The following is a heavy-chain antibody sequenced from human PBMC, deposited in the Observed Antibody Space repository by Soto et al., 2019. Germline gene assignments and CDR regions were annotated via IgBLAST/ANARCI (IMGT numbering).Heavy chain of an antibody. Sequence: EVQLVESGGGLIQPGRSLKLSCAASGFTVSNNYMSWVRQAPGKGLEWVSLIYSTGTTKYAASVKGRFTVSRDNAKNTLYLKMTSLRAEDTAVYYCAKDGRGSGSHCNSLGYWGQGTLVTVSS. CDR3: AKDGRGSGSHCNSLGY. CDR1: GFTVSNNY. V-gene: IGHV3-53*01. J-gene: IGHJ4*02. CDR2: IYSTGTT. D-gene: IGHD3-10*01.